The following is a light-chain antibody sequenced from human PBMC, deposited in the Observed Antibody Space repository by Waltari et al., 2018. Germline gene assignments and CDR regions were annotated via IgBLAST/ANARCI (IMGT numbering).Light chain of an antibody. CDR1: SGHSSNI. J-gene: IGLJ3*02. CDR3: QTGGHGTWV. Sequence: LVLTQSPSASASLGASVKLTCTLSSGHSSNIIAWHQQQPEKGPRYLMKVNSDGSHSKGDEIPARFSGSSSVAERYLTISSLQSEDEADYYCQTGGHGTWVFGGGTKLTVL. CDR2: VNSDGSH. V-gene: IGLV4-69*01.